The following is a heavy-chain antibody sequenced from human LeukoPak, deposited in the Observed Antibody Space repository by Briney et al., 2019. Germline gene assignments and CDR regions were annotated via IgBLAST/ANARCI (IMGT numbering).Heavy chain of an antibody. Sequence: GGSLRLSCAASGFTFSSYWMHWVRQAPGKGLEWASYISYSSSTIYYADSVKGRFTISRDNAKTSLYLQMNTLRDEDTAVYYCARDHYRFIDYWGQGTLVTVSS. D-gene: IGHD1-26*01. CDR1: GFTFSSYW. CDR2: ISYSSSTI. CDR3: ARDHYRFIDY. V-gene: IGHV3-48*02. J-gene: IGHJ4*02.